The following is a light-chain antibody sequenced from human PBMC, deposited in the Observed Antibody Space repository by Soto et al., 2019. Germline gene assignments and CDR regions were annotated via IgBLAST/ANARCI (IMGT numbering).Light chain of an antibody. CDR3: QQYTFSMT. J-gene: IGKJ4*01. Sequence: EIVMPQSPATLSVSPGERATLSCRASQSVSSNLAWYQQKPGQAPRLLISGASTRATGIPARFSGSGSGTEITLTISSLQSEDFAVYYCQQYTFSMTFGGGTKVEIK. CDR2: GAS. V-gene: IGKV3-15*01. CDR1: QSVSSN.